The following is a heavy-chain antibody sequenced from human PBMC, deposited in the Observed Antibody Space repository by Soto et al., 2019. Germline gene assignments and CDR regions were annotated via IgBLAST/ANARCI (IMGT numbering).Heavy chain of an antibody. CDR2: IHYSGDT. D-gene: IGHD3-3*01. Sequence: SETLSLTCTVSGDSIISGDYYWSWIRQPPGKGLEWIGYIHYSGDTYHNPSLKSRVSISVDTSKNQFSLKLSSVTAADTAVYHCARARSGHYRVDYWGQGTLVTVSS. J-gene: IGHJ4*02. V-gene: IGHV4-30-4*01. CDR1: GDSIISGDYY. CDR3: ARARSGHYRVDY.